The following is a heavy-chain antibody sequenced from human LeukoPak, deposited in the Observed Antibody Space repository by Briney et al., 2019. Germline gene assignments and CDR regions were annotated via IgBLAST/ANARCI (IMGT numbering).Heavy chain of an antibody. CDR1: GYTFTSYY. CDR3: ASSIRDSSSWYGGDNSGPGDY. V-gene: IGHV1-46*01. CDR2: INPSGGST. Sequence: GASVKVSCKASGYTFTSYYMHWVRQAPGQGLEWMGIINPSGGSTSYAQKFQGRVTMTRDTSTSTVYMELSSLRSEDTAVYYCASSIRDSSSWYGGDNSGPGDYWGQGTLVTVSS. J-gene: IGHJ4*02. D-gene: IGHD6-13*01.